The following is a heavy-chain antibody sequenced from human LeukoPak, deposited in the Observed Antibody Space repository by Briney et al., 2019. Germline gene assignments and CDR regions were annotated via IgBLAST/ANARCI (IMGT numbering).Heavy chain of an antibody. Sequence: GGSLRLSCAVSGFTFSNYAMSWVRQAPGKGLEWVSAISGTGGSTYYAASVKGRFTISRDNSKNTLSLQMNSLRAEDTAVYYCARAANSGPDAFDIWGQGTMVTVSS. D-gene: IGHD1-26*01. CDR3: ARAANSGPDAFDI. J-gene: IGHJ3*02. CDR2: ISGTGGST. V-gene: IGHV3-23*01. CDR1: GFTFSNYA.